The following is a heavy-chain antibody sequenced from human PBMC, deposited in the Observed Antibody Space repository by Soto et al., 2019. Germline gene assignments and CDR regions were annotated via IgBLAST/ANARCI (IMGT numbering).Heavy chain of an antibody. CDR2: FVPLFGTT. V-gene: IGHV1-69*01. CDR3: ATHGLGVSSPPYFDN. Sequence: QLVQSGSEVKKPGSSVKVSCQASGGTFSGYVVTWVRQAPGQGLEWMGEFVPLFGTTNYAQRFSGRITITAEESRSTAYMELTTLRSHDTAVYYCATHGLGVSSPPYFDNWGQGTLVTVSS. J-gene: IGHJ4*02. CDR1: GGTFSGYV. D-gene: IGHD3-16*01.